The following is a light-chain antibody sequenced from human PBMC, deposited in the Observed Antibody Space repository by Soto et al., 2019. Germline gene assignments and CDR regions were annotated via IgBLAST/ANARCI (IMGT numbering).Light chain of an antibody. Sequence: ILFTQSPCTLSLSRVERVTLSCRSSQSVSRNNLVWYQQRPGQPPRLLIYGASNRATGIPDRFSGSGSGTDFTLTISRLEPEDFAAYYCQQHGRSPITFGQGTRLEI. CDR3: QQHGRSPIT. CDR1: QSVSRNN. V-gene: IGKV3-20*01. CDR2: GAS. J-gene: IGKJ5*01.